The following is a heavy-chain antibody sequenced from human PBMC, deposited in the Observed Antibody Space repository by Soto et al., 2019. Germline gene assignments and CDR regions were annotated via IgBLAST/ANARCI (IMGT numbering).Heavy chain of an antibody. J-gene: IGHJ4*02. CDR2: IYPGDSDT. Sequence: GDSLKISCKGSGYSFTSYWIVCVRQMPGKGLEWMGIIYPGDSDTRYSPSFQGQVTISADKSISTAYLQWSSLKASDTAMYYCARRYSNYVDYWGQGTLVTVSS. D-gene: IGHD4-4*01. CDR3: ARRYSNYVDY. V-gene: IGHV5-51*01. CDR1: GYSFTSYW.